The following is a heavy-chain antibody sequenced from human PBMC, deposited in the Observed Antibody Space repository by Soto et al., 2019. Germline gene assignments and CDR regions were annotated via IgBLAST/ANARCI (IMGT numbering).Heavy chain of an antibody. CDR1: GVSIRTTSNN. CDR3: ARHGSY. J-gene: IGHJ4*02. CDR2: VYYTGRT. Sequence: QLHLQESGPGLVKPSETLSLTCNVSGVSIRTTSNNWGWIRQPPGKGLQWIGTVYYTGRTYYNPSLKSRGTISVDTSSNQFSLNLTSVTAADTAVYYCARHGSYWGQGTLVIVSS. V-gene: IGHV4-39*01.